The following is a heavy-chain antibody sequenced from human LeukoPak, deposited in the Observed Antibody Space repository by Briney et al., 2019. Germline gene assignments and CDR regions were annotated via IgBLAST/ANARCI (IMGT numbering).Heavy chain of an antibody. CDR1: GGSISTANYY. Sequence: PSETLSLTCTVSGGSISTANYYWGWIRQPPGRDLEWIGSIYSSGNTYYNPSLESRVTISVDTSKNQLSLKLTSATAADTSVYYCARHSGLRSPFDPWGQGTLVTVSS. CDR3: ARHSGLRSPFDP. V-gene: IGHV4-39*01. D-gene: IGHD3-3*01. CDR2: IYSSGNT. J-gene: IGHJ5*02.